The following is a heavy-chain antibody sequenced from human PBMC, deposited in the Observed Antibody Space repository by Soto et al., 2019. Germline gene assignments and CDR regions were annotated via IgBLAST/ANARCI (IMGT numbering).Heavy chain of an antibody. J-gene: IGHJ4*02. Sequence: QLQLRESGPGLVKPSETLSLTCTVSGGSIISNNHYWGWIRQPPGKGLEWIGNIYYSGTTYYNPSLKSRVIMSVDTFKGQFSLKLSSMTVADTAVYFCARRSTISRGFNYWGQGTMVTVSS. CDR1: GGSIISNNHY. CDR2: IYYSGTT. CDR3: ARRSTISRGFNY. V-gene: IGHV4-39*01. D-gene: IGHD3-10*01.